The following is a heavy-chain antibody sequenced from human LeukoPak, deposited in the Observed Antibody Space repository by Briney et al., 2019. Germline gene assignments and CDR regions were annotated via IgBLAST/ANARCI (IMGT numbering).Heavy chain of an antibody. CDR3: ARDRADGYNWEALGALRY. J-gene: IGHJ4*02. V-gene: IGHV1-69*10. CDR1: GGTFSSYA. D-gene: IGHD5-24*01. Sequence: ASVKVSCKASGGTFSSYAISWVRQAPGQGLEWMGGIIPILGITNYAQKFQGRVTITADTSTSTAYMELSSLRSEDTAIYYCARDRADGYNWEALGALRYWGQGTLVTVSS. CDR2: IIPILGIT.